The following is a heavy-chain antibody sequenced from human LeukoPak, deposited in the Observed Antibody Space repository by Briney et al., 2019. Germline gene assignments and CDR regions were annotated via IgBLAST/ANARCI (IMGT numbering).Heavy chain of an antibody. CDR3: AKDSSSWYHDNYFDY. J-gene: IGHJ4*02. Sequence: GGSLRLSCAASGFTFDDYAMHWVRQAPGKGLEWVSGISWNSGSIGYADSVKGRFTISRDNAKNSLYLQMNSLRAEDTALYYCAKDSSSWYHDNYFDYWGQETLVTVSS. CDR1: GFTFDDYA. CDR2: ISWNSGSI. V-gene: IGHV3-9*01. D-gene: IGHD6-13*01.